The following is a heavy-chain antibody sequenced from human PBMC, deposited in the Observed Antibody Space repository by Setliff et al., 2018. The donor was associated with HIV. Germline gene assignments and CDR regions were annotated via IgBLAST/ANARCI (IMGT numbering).Heavy chain of an antibody. D-gene: IGHD2-8*02. CDR1: GGSFSGYC. CDR3: ARVSSTYWYSIFRNYYYHMDV. V-gene: IGHV4-34*01. Sequence: SETLSLTCAVYGGSFSGYCWSWIRQPPGKGLEWIGSIYHSGSTYYNPSLRSRVSISVDTSKTHFSLKLSSVPAADTAVYYCARVSSTYWYSIFRNYYYHMDVWGKGTTVTVSS. CDR2: IYHSGST. J-gene: IGHJ6*03.